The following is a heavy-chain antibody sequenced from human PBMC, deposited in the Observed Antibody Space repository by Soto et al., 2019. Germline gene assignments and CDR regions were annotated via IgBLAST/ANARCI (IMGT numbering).Heavy chain of an antibody. J-gene: IGHJ3*02. CDR1: GYTFTSYG. Sequence: VASVKVSCKASGYTFTSYGISWVRQAPGQGLEWMGWISAYNGNTNYAQKLQGRVTMTTDTSTSTAYMELRSLRSDDTAVYYCARVLDIVVVPAARGAFDIWGQGTMVTVSS. D-gene: IGHD2-2*01. V-gene: IGHV1-18*01. CDR3: ARVLDIVVVPAARGAFDI. CDR2: ISAYNGNT.